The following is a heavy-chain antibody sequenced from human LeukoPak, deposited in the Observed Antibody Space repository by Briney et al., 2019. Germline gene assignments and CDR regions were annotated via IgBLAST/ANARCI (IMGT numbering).Heavy chain of an antibody. D-gene: IGHD6-19*01. CDR2: ISYDGSNK. J-gene: IGHJ4*02. Sequence: PGGSLRLSCAASGFTFSSYGMHWVRQAPGKGLEWVAVISYDGSNKYYADSVKGQFTISRDNSKNTLYLQMNSLRAEDTAVYYCAKDRGSIAVAGYYFDYWGQGTLVTVSS. CDR1: GFTFSSYG. V-gene: IGHV3-30*18. CDR3: AKDRGSIAVAGYYFDY.